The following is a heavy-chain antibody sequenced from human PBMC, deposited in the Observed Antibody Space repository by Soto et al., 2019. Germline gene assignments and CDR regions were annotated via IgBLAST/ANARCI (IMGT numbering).Heavy chain of an antibody. CDR2: ISSDGRKT. CDR1: GFSFGSSS. CDR3: ARAGHVPGALVDY. D-gene: IGHD2-2*01. Sequence: PGGSLRLSCAASGFSFGSSSMHWGRQAPGGGPEWVASISSDGRKTYYSESAKGRFTISRDNAKNSLYLQMNSLRDEDTAMYYCARAGHVPGALVDYWGQGSLVTVSS. V-gene: IGHV3-33*05. J-gene: IGHJ4*02.